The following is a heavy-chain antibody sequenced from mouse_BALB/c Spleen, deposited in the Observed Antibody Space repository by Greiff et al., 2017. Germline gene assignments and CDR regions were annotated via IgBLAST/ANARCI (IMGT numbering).Heavy chain of an antibody. CDR1: GYSFTSYW. V-gene: IGHV1S127*01. D-gene: IGHD1-1*01. CDR3: ARWITTVGARAMDY. CDR2: IDPSDSET. Sequence: QVHVKQSGPQLVRPGASVKISCKASGYSFTSYWMHWVKQRPGQGLEWIGMIDPSDSETRLNQKFKDKATLTVDKSSSTAYMQLSSATSEDSAVYYGARWITTVGARAMDYWGKGTSVTVSS. J-gene: IGHJ4*01.